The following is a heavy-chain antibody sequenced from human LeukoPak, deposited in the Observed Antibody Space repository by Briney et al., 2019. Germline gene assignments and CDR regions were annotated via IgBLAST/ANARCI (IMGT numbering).Heavy chain of an antibody. CDR2: VSNDGTKK. D-gene: IGHD5-18*01. CDR3: AKELRGYSYGLRNNWFDP. Sequence: GGSLRLSCAASGFTFSAYGMHWVRQAPGKGLEWVAVVSNDGTKKDYADSVKGRFIISRDNSKNTLYLQMNSLRAEDTAVYYCAKELRGYSYGLRNNWFDPWGQGTLVTVSS. CDR1: GFTFSAYG. V-gene: IGHV3-30*18. J-gene: IGHJ5*02.